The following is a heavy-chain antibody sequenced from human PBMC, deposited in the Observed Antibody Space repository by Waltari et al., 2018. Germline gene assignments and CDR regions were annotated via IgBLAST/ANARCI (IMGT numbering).Heavy chain of an antibody. Sequence: EVQLVESGGGLVKPGGSLRLSCAASGFTFSSYSMNWVRQVPGKGLEWVSSISSSSSDIYYADSVKGRFTISRDNAKNSLYLQMNSLRAEDTAVYYCAREGNYDFWSGYYYFDYWGQGTLVTVSS. CDR1: GFTFSSYS. J-gene: IGHJ4*02. CDR2: ISSSSSDI. D-gene: IGHD3-3*01. CDR3: AREGNYDFWSGYYYFDY. V-gene: IGHV3-21*01.